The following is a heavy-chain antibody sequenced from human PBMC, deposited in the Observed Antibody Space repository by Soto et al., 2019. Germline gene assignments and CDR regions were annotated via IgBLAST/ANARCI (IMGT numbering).Heavy chain of an antibody. J-gene: IGHJ4*02. Sequence: EVQLVESGGGLVKPGGSLRLSCAASGFTFSNAWMNWVRQAPGKGLEWVGRIKSKTDGGTTDYAAPVKGRFTISRPDSKNPLYLKMNSRKTEDTAVYYCTTYSSTWSRFGYWGQGTLVTVSS. V-gene: IGHV3-15*07. CDR1: GFTFSNAW. CDR3: TTYSSTWSRFGY. D-gene: IGHD6-13*01. CDR2: IKSKTDGGTT.